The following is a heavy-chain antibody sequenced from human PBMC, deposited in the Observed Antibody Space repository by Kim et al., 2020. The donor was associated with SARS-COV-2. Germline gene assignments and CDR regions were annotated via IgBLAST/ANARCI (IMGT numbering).Heavy chain of an antibody. D-gene: IGHD5-18*01. V-gene: IGHV3-30*02. CDR3: AKPWGYNYITPFDY. Sequence: YADSVKGGFTISSNNSKNTLYLQMTSLRAEDTAVDYCAKPWGYNYITPFDYWGQGTLVTVSS. J-gene: IGHJ4*02.